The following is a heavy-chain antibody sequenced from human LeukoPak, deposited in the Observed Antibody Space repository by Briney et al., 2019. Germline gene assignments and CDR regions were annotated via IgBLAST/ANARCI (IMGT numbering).Heavy chain of an antibody. CDR2: ITSRGGST. J-gene: IGHJ4*02. D-gene: IGHD3-16*01. CDR1: GFIFSNFV. V-gene: IGHV3-64*01. Sequence: VQPRGSLRLSCVASGFIFSNFVMHWVRQAPGKGLEYVSAITSRGGSTYYANSVKGRFAVSRDNSKSTLFLQMGSLRAEDMAVYYCATFGERFSYWGQGTLVTVSS. CDR3: ATFGERFSY.